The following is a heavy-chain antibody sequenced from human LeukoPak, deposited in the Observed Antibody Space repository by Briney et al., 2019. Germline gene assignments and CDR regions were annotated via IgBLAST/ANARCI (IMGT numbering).Heavy chain of an antibody. CDR1: GFTFSSYA. Sequence: GGSLRLSRAASGFTFSSYAMSWVRQAPGKGLEWVSAISGSGGSTYYADSVKGRFTISRDNSKNTLYLQMNSLRAEDTAVYYCAKGLSTNYYYGMDVWGQGTTVTVSS. CDR3: AKGLSTNYYYGMDV. J-gene: IGHJ6*02. V-gene: IGHV3-23*01. CDR2: ISGSGGST. D-gene: IGHD2-2*01.